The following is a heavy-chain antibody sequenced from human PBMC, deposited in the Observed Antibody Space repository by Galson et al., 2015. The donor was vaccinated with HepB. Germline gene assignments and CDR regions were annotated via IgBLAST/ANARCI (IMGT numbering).Heavy chain of an antibody. CDR2: INPANRNT. V-gene: IGHV1-3*01. J-gene: IGHJ6*02. CDR1: GYSFTTYA. Sequence: PVKVSCKASGYSFTTYAMHWVRQAPGQSLEWMGWINPANRNTKYSQKLQGRVTITRDTSASTTYMELSSLSSEDTAVYYCARDRRQFQLLYPGYYYGMDVWGQGTLVTV. D-gene: IGHD2-2*02. CDR3: ARDRRQFQLLYPGYYYGMDV.